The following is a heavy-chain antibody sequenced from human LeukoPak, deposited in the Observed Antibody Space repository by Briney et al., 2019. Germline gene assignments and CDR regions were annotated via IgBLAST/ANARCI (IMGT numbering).Heavy chain of an antibody. CDR2: IYYTGSN. CDR3: ARVYQSAEYYFDY. V-gene: IGHV4-59*01. Sequence: SETLSLTCTVPGGSLDRYYWSCIRHPPGKGLWWIGYIYYTGSNEYHPSLKSRVTISLDTSKNQCSLKLTSVTAAGTAVYYCARVYQSAEYYFDYWGQGNLVSVSS. CDR1: GGSLDRYY. D-gene: IGHD2-2*01. J-gene: IGHJ4*02.